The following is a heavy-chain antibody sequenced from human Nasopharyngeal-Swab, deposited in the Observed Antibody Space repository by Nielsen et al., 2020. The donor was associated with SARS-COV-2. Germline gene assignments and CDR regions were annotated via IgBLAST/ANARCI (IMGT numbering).Heavy chain of an antibody. CDR3: ARGLGKQFTIFEVVIAYNWFDP. V-gene: IGHV4-34*01. J-gene: IGHJ5*02. D-gene: IGHD3-3*01. Sequence: WIRRPPGKGLEWIGEINHSGSTNYNPSLKSRVTISVDTSKNHFSLKLSSVTAADTAVYYCARGLGKQFTIFEVVIAYNWFDPWGQGTLVTVSS. CDR2: INHSGST.